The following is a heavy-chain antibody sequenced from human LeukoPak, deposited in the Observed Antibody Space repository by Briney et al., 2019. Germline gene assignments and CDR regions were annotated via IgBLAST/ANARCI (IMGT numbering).Heavy chain of an antibody. V-gene: IGHV4-38-2*02. J-gene: IGHJ4*02. CDR3: ARGGHDSSVYFDY. CDR1: GYSISSGYY. CDR2: IYNSGST. D-gene: IGHD3-22*01. Sequence: PSETLSLTCTVSGYSISSGYYWGWIRQAPGKGLEWIGSIYNSGSTYYNPSLKSRVTISVDMSKNQFSLKMSSVTAADTAVYYCARGGHDSSVYFDYWGQGTLVTVSS.